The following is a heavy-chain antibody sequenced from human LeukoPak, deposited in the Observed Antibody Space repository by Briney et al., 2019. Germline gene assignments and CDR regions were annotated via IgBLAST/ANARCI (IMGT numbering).Heavy chain of an antibody. J-gene: IGHJ3*02. D-gene: IGHD6-19*01. CDR1: GFTFSDYN. V-gene: IGHV3-11*01. CDR3: ARRIAGDGSHAFDI. Sequence: PGGSLRLSCAASGFTFSDYNMGWMRQAPGKGLEWVSYTRNSDNNMFYADSVKGRLTISRDNAKYSVYLQMNSLRAEDTAVYYSARRIAGDGSHAFDIWGQGTMVTVSS. CDR2: TRNSDNNM.